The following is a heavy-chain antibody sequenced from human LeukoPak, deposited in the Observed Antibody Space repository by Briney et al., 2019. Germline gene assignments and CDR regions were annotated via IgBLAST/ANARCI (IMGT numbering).Heavy chain of an antibody. Sequence: SGGPLRLSCAASGFTFSSYSMNWVRQAPGKGLEWVSYISSSSSTIYYADSVKGRFTISRDNAKNSLYLQMNSLRAEDTAVYYCARRPITMVRGVDWYFDLWGRGTLVTVSS. CDR2: ISSSSSTI. CDR3: ARRPITMVRGVDWYFDL. V-gene: IGHV3-48*01. CDR1: GFTFSSYS. J-gene: IGHJ2*01. D-gene: IGHD3-10*01.